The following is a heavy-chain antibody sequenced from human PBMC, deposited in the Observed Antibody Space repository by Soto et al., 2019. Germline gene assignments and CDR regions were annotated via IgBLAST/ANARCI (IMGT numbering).Heavy chain of an antibody. CDR2: INTNTGNP. J-gene: IGHJ6*02. D-gene: IGHD3-3*01. CDR1: GYPFTSSA. V-gene: IGHV7-4-1*01. CDR3: ARDYGSSDFWSGYYGRGTYYYYGMDV. Sequence: ASVKVSCKASGYPFTSSAMNWVRQAPGQGLEWMGWINTNTGNPTYAQGFTGRFIFSLDTSVSTAYLQICSLKAEDTAVYYCARDYGSSDFWSGYYGRGTYYYYGMDVWGQGTTVTVSS.